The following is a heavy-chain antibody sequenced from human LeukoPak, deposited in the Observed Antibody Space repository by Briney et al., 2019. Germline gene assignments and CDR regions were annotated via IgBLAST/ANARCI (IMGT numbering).Heavy chain of an antibody. J-gene: IGHJ4*02. CDR3: TRDSKYYYDSSD. CDR1: GFTFGDYA. Sequence: GGSLRLSCTASGFTFGDYAMSWVRQAPGKGLEWVGFIRSKAYGGTTEYAASVKGRFTISRDDFKSIAYLQMNSLKTEDTAVYYCTRDSKYYYDSSDWGQGTLVTVSS. CDR2: IRSKAYGGTT. V-gene: IGHV3-49*04. D-gene: IGHD3-22*01.